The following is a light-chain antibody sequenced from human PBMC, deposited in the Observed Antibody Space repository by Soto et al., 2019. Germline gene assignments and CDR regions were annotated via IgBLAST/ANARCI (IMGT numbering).Light chain of an antibody. V-gene: IGKV3D-15*01. CDR1: QSVNID. CDR2: GAS. Sequence: EIVLTQSPATLSVSPGERATLSCRASQSVNIDLSWYQQKPGQAPRLLIFGASSRATGIPARFSGSGSGTEFNLPISSLQSEDFAVYFCQQYDDWLRLTFGGGTKVDIK. CDR3: QQYDDWLRLT. J-gene: IGKJ4*01.